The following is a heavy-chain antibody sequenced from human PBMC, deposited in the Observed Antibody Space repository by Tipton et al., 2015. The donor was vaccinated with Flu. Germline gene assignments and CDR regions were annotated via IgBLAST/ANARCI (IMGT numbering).Heavy chain of an antibody. CDR1: GYSISSGYY. Sequence: TLSLTCAVSGYSISSGYYWGWIRQPPGKGLEWIGSINRSGTTYYNPSLKSRVTISVDTSKNQFSLKLTSVTAADTAVYYCARDRWEYIRGFDSWGQGTLVTVSP. CDR2: INRSGTT. D-gene: IGHD2/OR15-2a*01. J-gene: IGHJ5*01. V-gene: IGHV4-38-2*02. CDR3: ARDRWEYIRGFDS.